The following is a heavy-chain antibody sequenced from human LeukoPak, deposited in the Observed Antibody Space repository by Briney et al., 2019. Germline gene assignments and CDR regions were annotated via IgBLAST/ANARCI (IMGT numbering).Heavy chain of an antibody. D-gene: IGHD2-15*01. CDR3: AKGLRYCSGGSCYSLDAFDI. CDR1: GFTFSSYA. Sequence: GGSLRLSCAASGFTFSSYAMSWVRQAPGKGLEWVSVISGDGVSTHYADSVKGRFTISRDNAQNSLYLQMNSLRAEDTALYYCAKGLRYCSGGSCYSLDAFDIWGQGTMVTVSS. CDR2: ISGDGVST. V-gene: IGHV3-23*01. J-gene: IGHJ3*02.